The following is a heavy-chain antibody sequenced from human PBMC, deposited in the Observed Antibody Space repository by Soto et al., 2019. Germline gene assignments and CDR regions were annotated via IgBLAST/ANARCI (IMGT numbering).Heavy chain of an antibody. V-gene: IGHV3-23*01. D-gene: IGHD3-22*01. CDR2: ISGSGGST. CDR1: GFTFSSYA. CDR3: AKERVRSHPDYYDSSPIDY. Sequence: GGSLRLSCAASGFTFSSYAMSWVRQAPGKGLEWVSAISGSGGSTYYADSVKGRFTISRDNSKNTLYLQMNSLRAEDTAVYYCAKERVRSHPDYYDSSPIDYWGQGTLVTVSS. J-gene: IGHJ4*02.